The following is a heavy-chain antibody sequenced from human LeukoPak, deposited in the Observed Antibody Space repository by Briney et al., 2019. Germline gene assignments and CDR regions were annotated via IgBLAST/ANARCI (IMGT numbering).Heavy chain of an antibody. D-gene: IGHD3-9*01. CDR3: ARGLTGRYILTGYYNDY. Sequence: GGSLRLSCAASGFTFSDYYMSWIRQAPGKGLEWVSYISSSGTSIYYADSVKGRFTLSRDNAKNSLYLQMNSLRAEDTAVYYRARGLTGRYILTGYYNDYWGQGTLVTASS. J-gene: IGHJ4*02. CDR2: ISSSGTSI. CDR1: GFTFSDYY. V-gene: IGHV3-11*01.